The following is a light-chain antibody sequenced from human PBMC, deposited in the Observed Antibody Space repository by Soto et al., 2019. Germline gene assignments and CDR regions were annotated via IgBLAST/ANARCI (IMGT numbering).Light chain of an antibody. CDR1: QVIGND. CDR3: LQFYNFSWT. V-gene: IGKV1-6*01. CDR2: AAS. Sequence: AIQMTQSPSSLSASVGDRVTISCRASQVIGNDLAWYQQKPGKAPRLLIFAASNLQSGVPSRFSGSGSGTDFTLTISRLQPEDFATYYCLQFYNFSWTFGQGTKAEIK. J-gene: IGKJ1*01.